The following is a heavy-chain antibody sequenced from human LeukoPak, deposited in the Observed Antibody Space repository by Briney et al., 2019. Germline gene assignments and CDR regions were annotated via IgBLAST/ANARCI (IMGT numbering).Heavy chain of an antibody. CDR1: GFTFSSYS. J-gene: IGHJ6*03. CDR3: ARGTPYNFYYYMDV. D-gene: IGHD5-24*01. V-gene: IGHV3-21*01. Sequence: GGSLRLSCAASGFTFSSYSMNWVRQAPGKGLEWVSSISSSSSYIYYADSVKGRFTISGDNAKNSLYLQMNSLRAEDTAVYYCARGTPYNFYYYMDVWGKGTTVTVSS. CDR2: ISSSSSYI.